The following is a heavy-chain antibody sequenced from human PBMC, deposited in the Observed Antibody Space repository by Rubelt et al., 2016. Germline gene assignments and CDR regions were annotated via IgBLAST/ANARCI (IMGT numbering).Heavy chain of an antibody. V-gene: IGHV3-23*01. Sequence: GKGLEWVSAISGSGGSTYYADSVKGRFTISRDNSKNTLYLQMNSLRAEDTAVYYCAKGGGDYDILTGYPHFDYWGQGTLVTVSS. CDR2: ISGSGGST. CDR3: AKGGGDYDILTGYPHFDY. D-gene: IGHD3-9*01. J-gene: IGHJ4*02.